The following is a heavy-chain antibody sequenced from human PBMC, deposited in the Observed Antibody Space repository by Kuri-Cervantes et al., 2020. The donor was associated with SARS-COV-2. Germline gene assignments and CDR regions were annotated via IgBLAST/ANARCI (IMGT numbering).Heavy chain of an antibody. CDR3: ARDGWTYCGGDCYYDGYFDY. V-gene: IGHV3-48*01. D-gene: IGHD2-21*01. J-gene: IGHJ4*02. Sequence: GESLKISCAASGFTFSSYSMNWVRQAPGKGPEWVSYISSSSTIYYADSVKGRFTISRDNAKNSLYLQMNSLRAEDTAVYYCARDGWTYCGGDCYYDGYFDYWGQGTLVTVSS. CDR1: GFTFSSYS. CDR2: ISSSSTI.